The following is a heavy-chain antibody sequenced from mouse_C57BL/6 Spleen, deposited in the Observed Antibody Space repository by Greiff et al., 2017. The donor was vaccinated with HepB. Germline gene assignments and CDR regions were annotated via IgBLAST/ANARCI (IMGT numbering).Heavy chain of an antibody. V-gene: IGHV2-2*01. CDR1: GFSLTSYG. Sequence: VQLQESGPGLVQPSQSLSITCTVSGFSLTSYGVHWVRQSPGKGLEWLGVIWSGGSTDYNAAFISRLSISKDNSKSQVFFKMNSLQADDTAIYYCARGSNYHAMDYWGQGTSVTVSS. CDR3: ARGSNYHAMDY. CDR2: IWSGGST. D-gene: IGHD1-1*01. J-gene: IGHJ4*01.